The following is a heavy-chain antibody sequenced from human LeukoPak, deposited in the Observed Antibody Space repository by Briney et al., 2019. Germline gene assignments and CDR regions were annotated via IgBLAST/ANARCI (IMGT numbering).Heavy chain of an antibody. J-gene: IGHJ4*02. D-gene: IGHD3-10*01. V-gene: IGHV3-33*01. CDR1: GFTFSSYG. CDR2: IWYDGSNK. CDR3: ARDQSHGLLVRGGFDY. Sequence: GGSLRLSCAASGFTFSSYGMHWVRQAPGKGLEWVAVIWYDGSNKYYADSVKGRFTISRDNSKNTLYLQMNSLRAEDTAVYYCARDQSHGLLVRGGFDYWGQGTLVTVSS.